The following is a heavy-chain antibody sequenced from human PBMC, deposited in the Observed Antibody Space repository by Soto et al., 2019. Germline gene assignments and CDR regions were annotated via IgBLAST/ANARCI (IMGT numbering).Heavy chain of an antibody. CDR2: INHSGST. D-gene: IGHD3-10*01. CDR1: GGSFSGYY. Sequence: QVQLQQWGAGLLKPSETLSLTCAVYGGSFSGYYWSWIRQPPGKGLEWIGEINHSGSTNYNPSLKSRVTISVDTSKNQFALKLSSVTAADTAGYYCARGGRGYGMDVWGQGTTVTVAS. CDR3: ARGGRGYGMDV. J-gene: IGHJ6*02. V-gene: IGHV4-34*01.